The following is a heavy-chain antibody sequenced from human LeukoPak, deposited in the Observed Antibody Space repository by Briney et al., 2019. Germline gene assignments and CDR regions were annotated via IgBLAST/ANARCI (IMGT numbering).Heavy chain of an antibody. CDR1: GFIFNSYG. Sequence: GGSLRLSCVASGFIFNSYGMHWVRQAAGKGLEWVAFIRFDGGNKYYADSVKGRFTISRENSMNTLYVQMDSLRAEDTAVYYCAKGSDFWSGYYIPGYMDVWGKGTTVTVSS. CDR3: AKGSDFWSGYYIPGYMDV. D-gene: IGHD3-3*01. V-gene: IGHV3-30*02. CDR2: IRFDGGNK. J-gene: IGHJ6*03.